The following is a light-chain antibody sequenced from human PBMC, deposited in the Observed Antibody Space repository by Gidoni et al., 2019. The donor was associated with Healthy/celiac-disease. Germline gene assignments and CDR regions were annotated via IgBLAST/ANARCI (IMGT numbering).Light chain of an antibody. J-gene: IGKJ1*01. V-gene: IGKV4-1*01. CDR1: QSVLYSSNNKNY. CDR2: WAS. Sequence: DIVMTQSPDPLAVSLGERATIHCKSSQSVLYSSNNKNYLAWYQQKPGPPPKLLIYWASTRESGVPDRFSGSGSGTDFTLTISSLQAEDVAVYYCQQYYSSWTFGQGTKVEIK. CDR3: QQYYSSWT.